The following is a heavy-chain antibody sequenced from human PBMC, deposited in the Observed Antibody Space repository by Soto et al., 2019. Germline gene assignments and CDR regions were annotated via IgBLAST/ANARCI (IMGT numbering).Heavy chain of an antibody. Sequence: QVQLVESGGGVVQSGRSLRLSCAASGFTFSSHAMHWVHQAPGKGLEWVAVIWYDGSKKYYADSVKGRFTVARDDSKNTLSLQMNSLRVEDTAVYYCARDPGYSGFDFDYWGQGTLVTVSS. J-gene: IGHJ4*02. V-gene: IGHV3-33*01. D-gene: IGHD5-12*01. CDR3: ARDPGYSGFDFDY. CDR2: IWYDGSKK. CDR1: GFTFSSHA.